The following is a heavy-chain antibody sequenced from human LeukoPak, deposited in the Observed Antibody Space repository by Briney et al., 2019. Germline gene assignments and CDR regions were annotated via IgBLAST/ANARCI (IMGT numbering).Heavy chain of an antibody. D-gene: IGHD2-15*01. CDR1: GGSISSSSYY. CDR2: IYYSGST. V-gene: IGHV4-39*01. J-gene: IGHJ5*02. CDR3: ARGLYPYCSGGSCYLLENWFDP. Sequence: PSETLSLTCTVSGGSISSSSYYWGWIRQPPGRGLERLGSIYYSGSTYYNPSLKSRVTISVDTSKNRFSLKLSSVTAADTAVYYCARGLYPYCSGGSCYLLENWFDPWGQGTLVTVSS.